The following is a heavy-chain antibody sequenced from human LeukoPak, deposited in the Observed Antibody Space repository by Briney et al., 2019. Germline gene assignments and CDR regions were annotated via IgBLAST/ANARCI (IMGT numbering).Heavy chain of an antibody. CDR2: ISGSGGST. CDR3: AKDSFIGSIYCSGGSCYFGFDY. D-gene: IGHD2-15*01. V-gene: IGHV3-23*01. J-gene: IGHJ4*02. CDR1: GFTFSSYG. Sequence: GGSLRLSCAASGFTFSSYGMSWVRQAPGKGLEWVSAISGSGGSTYYADSVKGRFTISRDNSKNTLYLQMNSLRAEDTAVYYCAKDSFIGSIYCSGGSCYFGFDYWGQGTLVTVSS.